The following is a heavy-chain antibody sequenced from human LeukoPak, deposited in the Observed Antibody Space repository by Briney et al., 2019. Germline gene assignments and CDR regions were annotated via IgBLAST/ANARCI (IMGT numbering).Heavy chain of an antibody. CDR3: ARETPILGPRGGAFDI. V-gene: IGHV4-39*02. CDR2: IYDSGST. J-gene: IGHJ3*02. CDR1: GGSIRSSYYY. Sequence: SETLSLTCTVSGGSIRSSYYYWGWIRQPPGKGLEWIGSIYDSGSTYYNPSLKSRVTISVDTSKNQFSLKLNSVTAADTAVYYCARETPILGPRGGAFDIWGQGTMVTVSS. D-gene: IGHD3-10*01.